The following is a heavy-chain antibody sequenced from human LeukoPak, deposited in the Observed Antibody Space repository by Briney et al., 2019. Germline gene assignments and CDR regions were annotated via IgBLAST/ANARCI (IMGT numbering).Heavy chain of an antibody. CDR2: ISSSSSTI. V-gene: IGHV3-48*01. CDR1: GFTFSSYS. CDR3: ARAGRAFDY. Sequence: GGSLRLSCAASGFTFSSYSMNWVRRAPGKGLEWVSYISSSSSTIYYADSVKGRFTISRDNAKNSLYLQMNSLRAEDTAVYYCARAGRAFDYWGQGTLVTISS. D-gene: IGHD1-1*01. J-gene: IGHJ4*02.